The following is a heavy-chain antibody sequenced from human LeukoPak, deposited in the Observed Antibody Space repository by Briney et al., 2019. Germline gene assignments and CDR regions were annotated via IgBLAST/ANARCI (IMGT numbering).Heavy chain of an antibody. CDR1: GGSISSYY. CDR2: IYYSGST. CDR3: ARQRSYGSGSYLVYHYYMDV. Sequence: PSETLSLTCTVSGGSISSYYWSWIRQPPGKGLEWIGYIYYSGSTNYNPSLKSRVTISVDTSKNQFSLKLSSVTAADTAVYYCARQRSYGSGSYLVYHYYMDVWGKGTTVTVSS. J-gene: IGHJ6*03. V-gene: IGHV4-59*08. D-gene: IGHD3-10*01.